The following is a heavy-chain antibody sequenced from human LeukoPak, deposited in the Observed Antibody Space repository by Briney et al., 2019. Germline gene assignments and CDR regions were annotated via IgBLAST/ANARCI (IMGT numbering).Heavy chain of an antibody. CDR3: ASTSGGTFSAFDI. Sequence: ASVNDSCKASGYTFTEYYRHWLRQAAGQGVEWRGWINTNSGGTNYAQKFPGRVTMTRDTSISTDYLEVRRLRSDDTAVYYCASTSGGTFSAFDIWGQGTMVTVSS. J-gene: IGHJ3*02. D-gene: IGHD2-8*02. CDR1: GYTFTEYY. CDR2: INTNSGGT. V-gene: IGHV1-2*02.